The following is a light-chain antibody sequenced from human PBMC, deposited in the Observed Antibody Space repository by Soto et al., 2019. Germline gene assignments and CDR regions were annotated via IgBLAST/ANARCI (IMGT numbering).Light chain of an antibody. Sequence: EIVMTQSPATLSVTPGERATLXXRASQSVSSNFAWYHQKPGQAPRLXXYGASTRATGIPARFSGSGSWTEFTLTISSLQSEDFAVYYCQQYNNWPPITFGQGTRLEIK. CDR1: QSVSSN. V-gene: IGKV3-15*01. CDR3: QQYNNWPPIT. J-gene: IGKJ5*01. CDR2: GAS.